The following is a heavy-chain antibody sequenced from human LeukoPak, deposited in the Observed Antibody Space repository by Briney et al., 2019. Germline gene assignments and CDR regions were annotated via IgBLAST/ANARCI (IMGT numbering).Heavy chain of an antibody. CDR3: ARVNGDYERGGAPDY. J-gene: IGHJ4*02. V-gene: IGHV3-21*01. Sequence: KAGGSLRLSCAASGFTFSTYTMNWVRQAPGKGLEWVSSISSSSIYIYYTDSVKGRFTISRDSARNSVYLQMNNLRAEDTAVYYCARVNGDYERGGAPDYWGQGTLVTVSS. D-gene: IGHD4-17*01. CDR1: GFTFSTYT. CDR2: ISSSSIYI.